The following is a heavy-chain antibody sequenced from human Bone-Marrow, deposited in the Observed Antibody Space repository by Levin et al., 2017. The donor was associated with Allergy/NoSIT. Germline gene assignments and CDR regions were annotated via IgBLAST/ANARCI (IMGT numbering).Heavy chain of an antibody. V-gene: IGHV3-53*01. CDR1: GFTVSSNY. CDR3: ARGPTYYDILTGPSGGYYFDY. Sequence: GGSLRLSCAASGFTVSSNYMSWVRQAPGKGLEWVSVIYSGGSTYYADSVKGRFTISRDNSKNTLYLQMNSLRAEDTAVYYCARGPTYYDILTGPSGGYYFDYWGQGTLVTVSS. J-gene: IGHJ4*02. CDR2: IYSGGST. D-gene: IGHD3-9*01.